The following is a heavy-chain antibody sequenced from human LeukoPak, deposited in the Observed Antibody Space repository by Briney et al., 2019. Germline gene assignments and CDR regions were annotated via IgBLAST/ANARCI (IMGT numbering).Heavy chain of an antibody. CDR2: IYHSGST. J-gene: IGHJ4*02. Sequence: SETLSLTCTVSGYSISSGYYWGWIRQPPGKGLEWIGSIYHSGSTYYNPSLKSRVTISEDTSKNQFSLKLSSVTAADTAVYYCARGEWLLPSLVFDYWGQGTLVTVSS. CDR3: ARGEWLLPSLVFDY. V-gene: IGHV4-38-2*02. D-gene: IGHD3-3*01. CDR1: GYSISSGYY.